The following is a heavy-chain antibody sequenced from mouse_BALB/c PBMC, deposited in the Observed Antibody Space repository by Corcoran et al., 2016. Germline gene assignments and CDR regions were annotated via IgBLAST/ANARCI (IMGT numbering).Heavy chain of an antibody. D-gene: IGHD2-1*01. J-gene: IGHJ4*01. CDR1: GYTFTSYD. CDR3: ARYYYGNFYTMDY. V-gene: IGHV1S136*01. Sequence: EVQLQQSGPELVKPGASVKMSCKVSGYTFTSYDMHWVKQKPGQGHEWIGYIKPYNDGTKYNEKFKGKATRISDKSSSPVYMELSSLTSEDSAVYYCARYYYGNFYTMDYLGQGTSVTVSS. CDR2: IKPYNDGT.